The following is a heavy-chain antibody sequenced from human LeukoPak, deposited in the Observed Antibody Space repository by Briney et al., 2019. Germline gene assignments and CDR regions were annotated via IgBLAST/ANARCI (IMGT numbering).Heavy chain of an antibody. V-gene: IGHV3-21*01. CDR2: ITSSSGYL. J-gene: IGHJ4*02. Sequence: GGSLRLSCAASGFTFSSYNMDWVRQAPGKGLEWVSSITSSSGYLYYADSVKGRFTISRDNAKNSLFLQMNSLRAEDTALYYCAREGHCSGIGCHFDYWGQGTLVAVSS. D-gene: IGHD2-2*01. CDR3: AREGHCSGIGCHFDY. CDR1: GFTFSSYN.